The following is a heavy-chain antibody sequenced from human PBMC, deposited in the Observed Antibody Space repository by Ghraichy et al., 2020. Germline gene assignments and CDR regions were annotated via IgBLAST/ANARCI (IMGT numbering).Heavy chain of an antibody. J-gene: IGHJ3*02. CDR2: IYYSGST. CDR3: ARDREDGSETKYSDAFDI. V-gene: IGHV4-59*01. D-gene: IGHD3-10*01. Sequence: SETLSLTCTVSGGSISSYYWSWIRQPPGKGLEWIGYIYYSGSTNYNPSLKSRVTISVDTSKNQFSLKLSSVTAADTAVYYCARDREDGSETKYSDAFDIWGQGTMVTVSS. CDR1: GGSISSYY.